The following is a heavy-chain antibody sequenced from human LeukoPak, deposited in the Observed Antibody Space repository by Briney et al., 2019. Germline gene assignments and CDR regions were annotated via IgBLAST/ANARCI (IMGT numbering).Heavy chain of an antibody. CDR3: ARQSIAAAFGY. D-gene: IGHD6-13*01. CDR2: INHSGST. J-gene: IGHJ4*02. Sequence: SETLSLTCAVYGGSSSGYYWSWIRQPPGKGLEWIGEINHSGSTNYNPSLKSRVTISVDTSKNQFSLKLRSVTAADTAVYYCARQSIAAAFGYWGQGTLVTVSS. CDR1: GGSSSGYY. V-gene: IGHV4-34*01.